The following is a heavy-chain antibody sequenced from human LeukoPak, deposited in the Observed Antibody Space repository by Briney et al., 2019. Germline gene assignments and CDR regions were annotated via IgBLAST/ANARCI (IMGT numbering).Heavy chain of an antibody. CDR3: ARRHLDSSIDY. V-gene: IGHV4-39*01. CDR2: IYYSGST. J-gene: IGHJ4*02. CDR1: GGSISSSSYY. Sequence: PSETLSLTCTVSGGSISSSSYYWGWIRQPPGKGLEWIGSIYYSGSTYYNPSLKSRVTISVDTSKNQFSLKLSSVTAADTAVYYCARRHLDSSIDYWGQGTLVTVSS. D-gene: IGHD3/OR15-3a*01.